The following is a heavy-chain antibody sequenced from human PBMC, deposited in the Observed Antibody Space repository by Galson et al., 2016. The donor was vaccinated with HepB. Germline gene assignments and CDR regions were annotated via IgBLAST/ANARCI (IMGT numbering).Heavy chain of an antibody. V-gene: IGHV3-21*01. J-gene: IGHJ6*02. CDR3: ARGLYAAMLDV. D-gene: IGHD2-2*01. Sequence: SLRLSCAASGFTFSNYAMNWVRQAPGKGLEWVSSISSSSSYIYYADSVKGRFTISRDNAKNSLYLQMNSLRVEDTAIYYCARGLYAAMLDVWGQGTTVTVSS. CDR2: ISSSSSYI. CDR1: GFTFSNYA.